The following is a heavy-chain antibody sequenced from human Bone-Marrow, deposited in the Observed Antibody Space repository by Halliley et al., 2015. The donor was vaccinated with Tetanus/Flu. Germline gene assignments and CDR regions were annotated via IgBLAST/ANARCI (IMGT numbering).Heavy chain of an antibody. CDR1: GFNFSTYA. J-gene: IGHJ4*02. V-gene: IGHV3-23*01. D-gene: IGHD2-15*01. Sequence: SLRLSCAASGFNFSTYAMNWVRQAPGKGLEWVSAISGSGNSTKYADSVKGRITISRDNSKRMKYLQMNSMRAEDTAVYLCAKSGRTVVSFDLWGQGIQVTVSS. CDR3: AKSGRTVVSFDL. CDR2: ISGSGNST.